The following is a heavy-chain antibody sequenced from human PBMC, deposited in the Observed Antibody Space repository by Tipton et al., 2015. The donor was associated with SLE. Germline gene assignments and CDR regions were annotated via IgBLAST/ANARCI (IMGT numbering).Heavy chain of an antibody. CDR1: GGSISSHY. J-gene: IGHJ3*02. CDR2: IYYSGST. Sequence: TLSLTCTVSGGSISSHYWSWIRQPPGKGLEWIGYIYYSGSTNYNPSLKSRVTISVDTSKNQFSLKLSSVTAADTAVYYCASELISAYGAVVGHDGFDIWGQGTMVTVSS. V-gene: IGHV4-59*11. CDR3: ASELISAYGAVVGHDGFDI. D-gene: IGHD6-19*01.